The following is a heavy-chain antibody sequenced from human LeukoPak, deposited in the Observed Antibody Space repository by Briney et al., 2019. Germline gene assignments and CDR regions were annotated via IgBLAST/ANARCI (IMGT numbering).Heavy chain of an antibody. CDR3: ERDLDTRTRYCSCSSWYTAFDI. CDR2: IYTRGST. V-gene: IGHV4-4*07. Sequence: KPSPTLSLTCPVAGVSISRYYWRWIRQPAGKGLEWIGRIYTRGSTHYNPSLQSRVTMSVDTSNNQFSLKLSSTTAAATTEQYFERDLDTRTRYCSCSSWYTAFDIWGQGTMVTVSS. D-gene: IGHD2-2*02. CDR1: GVSISRYY. J-gene: IGHJ3*02.